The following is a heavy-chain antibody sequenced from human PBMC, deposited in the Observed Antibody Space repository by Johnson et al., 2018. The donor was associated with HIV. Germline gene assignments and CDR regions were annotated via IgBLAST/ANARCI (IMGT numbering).Heavy chain of an antibody. CDR3: ARAMYYYDTSGYLIRPRAFDI. Sequence: MLLVESGGGLVQPGGSLRLSCAASGFTFSSYWMSWVRQAPGKGLAWVANIKQDGSEKYYVDSVKGRFTVSSDNAKNSLYLQMNSLRAEDTALYYCARAMYYYDTSGYLIRPRAFDIWGQGTVVTVSS. J-gene: IGHJ3*02. CDR2: IKQDGSEK. V-gene: IGHV3-7*05. D-gene: IGHD3-22*01. CDR1: GFTFSSYW.